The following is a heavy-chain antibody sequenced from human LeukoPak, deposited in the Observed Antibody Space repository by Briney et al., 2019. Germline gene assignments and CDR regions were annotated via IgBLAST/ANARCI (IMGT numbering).Heavy chain of an antibody. D-gene: IGHD6-19*01. V-gene: IGHV3-53*01. Sequence: PGGSLRLSCTVSGFTVSSNSMSWVRQAPGKGLEWVSFIYSAGSTHYSDSVKGRFTISIDNSKNTLYLQMNSLRAEDTAVYYCAKDQQWLAYFDYWGQGTLVTVSS. CDR3: AKDQQWLAYFDY. CDR1: GFTVSSNS. J-gene: IGHJ4*02. CDR2: IYSAGST.